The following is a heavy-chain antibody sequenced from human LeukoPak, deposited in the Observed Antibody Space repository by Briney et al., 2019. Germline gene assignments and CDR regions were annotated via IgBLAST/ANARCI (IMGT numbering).Heavy chain of an antibody. Sequence: PGGSLSLSCTVSGFTFSSYWMSWVRQAPGKGLERVANIEHDGSTKFYLDSVKGRFTISRDNSKNTLYLQMSSLRAEDTAVYYCAKDERNWNYNLASHTYDWGQGTLVTVSS. D-gene: IGHD1-7*01. CDR2: IEHDGSTK. V-gene: IGHV3-7*03. CDR1: GFTFSSYW. CDR3: AKDERNWNYNLASHTYD. J-gene: IGHJ4*02.